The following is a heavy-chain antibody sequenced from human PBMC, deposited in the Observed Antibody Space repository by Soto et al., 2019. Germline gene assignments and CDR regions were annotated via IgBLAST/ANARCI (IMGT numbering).Heavy chain of an antibody. Sequence: QVQLVQSGAEVKKPGASVKVSCKVSGYIVTELSMHWLRQAPGKGLEWMGNFDPEDGEIIYAQKFQGRVTMTEDTSTDTAYMELSSLRSEDTAVYYCAKQTPDGGMDVWGQGTTVTVSS. CDR3: AKQTPDGGMDV. CDR2: FDPEDGEI. CDR1: GYIVTELS. V-gene: IGHV1-24*01. J-gene: IGHJ6*02.